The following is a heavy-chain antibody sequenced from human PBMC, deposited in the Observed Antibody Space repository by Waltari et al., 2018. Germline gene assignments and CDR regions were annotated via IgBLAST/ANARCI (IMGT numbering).Heavy chain of an antibody. Sequence: QVQLQESGPGLVKPSQTLSLTCTVSGGSISSGSYYWSWIRQPAGKGLEWIWRIYTSGSTHYNPSLKSRVTISVDTSKNQFSLKLSSVTAADTAVYYCASALWFGESDYYGMDVWGQGTTVTVSS. CDR2: IYTSGST. CDR1: GGSISSGSYY. J-gene: IGHJ6*02. D-gene: IGHD3-10*01. CDR3: ASALWFGESDYYGMDV. V-gene: IGHV4-61*02.